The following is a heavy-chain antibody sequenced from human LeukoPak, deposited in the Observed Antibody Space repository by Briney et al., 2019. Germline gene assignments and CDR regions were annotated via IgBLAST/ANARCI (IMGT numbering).Heavy chain of an antibody. CDR3: AKPPRVVVVTAFDS. CDR1: GFTFSSYA. CDR2: ITGSGSST. V-gene: IGHV3-23*01. Sequence: GGSLRLSCAASGFTFSSYAMSWVRQAPGKGLEWVSAITGSGSSTYYADSVKGRFTISRDNSKNTLYVQMNSLRAEDTAVYFCAKPPRVVVVTAFDSWGQGTLVTVSS. J-gene: IGHJ4*02. D-gene: IGHD2-21*02.